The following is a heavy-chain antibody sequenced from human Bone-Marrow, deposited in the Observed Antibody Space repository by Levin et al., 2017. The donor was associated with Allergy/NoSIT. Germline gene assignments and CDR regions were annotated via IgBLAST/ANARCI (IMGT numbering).Heavy chain of an antibody. J-gene: IGHJ4*02. Sequence: PGGSLRLSCAASGFTFRDYWVTWIRQAPGKGLEWVANIRQDGREQYSLDSVKGRFTISRDNAKNSLFLQMDSLRADDTAVYYCATDNRGAFAYWGQGTLVTVSS. D-gene: IGHD4/OR15-4a*01. CDR2: IRQDGREQ. V-gene: IGHV3-7*01. CDR3: ATDNRGAFAY. CDR1: GFTFRDYW.